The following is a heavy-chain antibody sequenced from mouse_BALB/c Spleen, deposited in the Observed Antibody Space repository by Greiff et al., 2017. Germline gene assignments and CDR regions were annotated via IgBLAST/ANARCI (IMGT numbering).Heavy chain of an antibody. CDR2: INPSTGYT. CDR1: GYTFTSYW. Sequence: QVQLKQSGAELAKPGASVKMSCKASGYTFTSYWMHWVKQRPGQGLEWIGYINPSTGYTEYNQKFKDKATLTADKSSSTAYMQLSSLTSEDSAVYYCARPPYYGSSYWYFDVWGAGTTVTVSS. V-gene: IGHV1-7*01. D-gene: IGHD1-1*01. J-gene: IGHJ1*01. CDR3: ARPPYYGSSYWYFDV.